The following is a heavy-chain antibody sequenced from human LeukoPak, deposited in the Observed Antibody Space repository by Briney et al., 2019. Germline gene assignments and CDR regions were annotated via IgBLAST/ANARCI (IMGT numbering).Heavy chain of an antibody. D-gene: IGHD2-8*02. V-gene: IGHV3-23*01. CDR3: ATYRQVLLPFES. CDR2: IFPSGGEI. J-gene: IGHJ4*02. CDR1: GFTFSSYS. Sequence: HPGGSLRLSCAGSGFTFSSYSMIWVRQPPGKGLEWVSSIFPSGGEIHYADSVRGRFTISRDNSKSTLSLQMNSLRAEDTAIYYCATYRQVLLPFESWGQGTLVTVSS.